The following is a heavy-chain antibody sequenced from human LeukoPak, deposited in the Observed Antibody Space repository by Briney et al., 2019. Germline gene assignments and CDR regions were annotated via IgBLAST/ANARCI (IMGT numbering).Heavy chain of an antibody. J-gene: IGHJ5*02. Sequence: ASVKVSCTASGYTFTSHAMHWVRQAPGQRLEWMGWINAGNGNTKYSQKFQGRVTITRDTSASTAYMELSSLRSEDTAVYYCARPVAGTSPWFDPWGQGTLVTVSS. D-gene: IGHD6-19*01. CDR3: ARPVAGTSPWFDP. CDR1: GYTFTSHA. V-gene: IGHV1-3*01. CDR2: INAGNGNT.